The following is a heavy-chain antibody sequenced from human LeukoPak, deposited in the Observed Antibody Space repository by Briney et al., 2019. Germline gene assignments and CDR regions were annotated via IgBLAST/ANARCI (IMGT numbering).Heavy chain of an antibody. Sequence: PGGSLRLSCAASGFTFSNAWMSWVRQAPGKWLEWVGRIKDKNDGGTTDYAAPVKGRFTVSREDSKNTLYLQMNSLKTEDTAVYYCTTDRGYFDNWFDPWGQGTLVTVSS. V-gene: IGHV3-15*01. CDR2: IKDKNDGGTT. J-gene: IGHJ5*02. CDR3: TTDRGYFDNWFDP. D-gene: IGHD3-9*01. CDR1: GFTFSNAW.